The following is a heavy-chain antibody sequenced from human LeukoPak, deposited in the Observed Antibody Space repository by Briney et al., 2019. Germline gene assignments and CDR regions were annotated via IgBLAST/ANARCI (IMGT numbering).Heavy chain of an antibody. CDR1: GFTFSSYA. V-gene: IGHV3-23*01. Sequence: PGGSLRLSYAASGFTFSSYAMSWVRQAPGKGLEWVSAISGSGGSTYYANSVKGRFTISRDNSKNTLYLQMNSLRAEDTAVKYCAKVPGITIFGVVQIGLRSNYYYYMDVWGKGTTVTVSS. CDR2: ISGSGGST. CDR3: AKVPGITIFGVVQIGLRSNYYYYMDV. J-gene: IGHJ6*03. D-gene: IGHD3-3*01.